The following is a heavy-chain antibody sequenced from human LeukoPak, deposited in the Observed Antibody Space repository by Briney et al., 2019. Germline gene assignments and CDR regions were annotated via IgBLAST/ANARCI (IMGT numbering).Heavy chain of an antibody. V-gene: IGHV4-4*02. J-gene: IGHJ4*02. CDR3: ARDRRGYGSFDS. CDR1: GGSISSSNW. Sequence: PSGTLSLTCAVSGGSISSSNWWSWVRQPPGKGLEWIGFIYDSGSTNYNPSLYSRLTISVDTSKNQFSLKLTSVTAADTAVYYCARDRRGYGSFDSWGQGTLVTVSS. D-gene: IGHD5-18*01. CDR2: IYDSGST.